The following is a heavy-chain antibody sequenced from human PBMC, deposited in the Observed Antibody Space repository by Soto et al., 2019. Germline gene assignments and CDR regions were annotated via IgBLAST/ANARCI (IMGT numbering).Heavy chain of an antibody. J-gene: IGHJ5*02. CDR2: INHREST. Sequence: PSETLSLTCAVYGGSFSGYYWSWIRQPPGKGLEWIGEINHRESTNYNPSLKSRVTISVDTSKNHFSLKLSSVTAADTAVYYCERGRKLVAGTKAGRWFDPWGQGTLVTVSS. V-gene: IGHV4-34*01. CDR1: GGSFSGYY. D-gene: IGHD6-19*01. CDR3: ERGRKLVAGTKAGRWFDP.